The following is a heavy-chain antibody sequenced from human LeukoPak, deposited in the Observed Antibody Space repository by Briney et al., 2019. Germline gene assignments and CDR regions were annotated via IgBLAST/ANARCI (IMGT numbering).Heavy chain of an antibody. CDR1: GGSISSYY. Sequence: SETLSLTCTVAGGSISSYYWSWIRQPPGKGLEWIGYMYYSGSTNYNPSLKSRVTISVDTSKNQFSLKLSSVTAADTAVYYCARVKYTVVTAQYYFDYWGQGTLVTVSS. V-gene: IGHV4-59*01. CDR3: ARVKYTVVTAQYYFDY. J-gene: IGHJ4*02. CDR2: MYYSGST. D-gene: IGHD2-21*02.